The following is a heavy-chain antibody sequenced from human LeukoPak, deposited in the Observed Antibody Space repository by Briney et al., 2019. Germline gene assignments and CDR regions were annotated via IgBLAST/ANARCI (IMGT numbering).Heavy chain of an antibody. V-gene: IGHV3-30*18. CDR1: GFTFSSYG. D-gene: IGHD1-26*01. CDR3: AKDLRSGSYDY. CDR2: ISYDGSNK. J-gene: IGHJ4*02. Sequence: GGSLRLSCAASGFTFSSYGMHWVRQAPGKGLEWVAVISYDGSNKYYADSVKGRFTISRDNSKNTLYLQMNSLRAEGTAVYYCAKDLRSGSYDYWGQGTLVTVSS.